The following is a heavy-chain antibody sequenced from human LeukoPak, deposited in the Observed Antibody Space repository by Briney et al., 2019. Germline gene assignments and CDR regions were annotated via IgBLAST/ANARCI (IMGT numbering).Heavy chain of an antibody. V-gene: IGHV5-51*01. CDR3: ARRFGAYGMDV. J-gene: IGHJ6*02. Sequence: SGESLKISCKASGYSFTSYWIGWVRQMPGKGLEWMGIISPGDSDITYSPSFQGQVTISADKSISTAYLLWSSLRASDTAMYYCARRFGAYGMDVWGQGTTVTVSS. CDR1: GYSFTSYW. D-gene: IGHD3-10*01. CDR2: ISPGDSDI.